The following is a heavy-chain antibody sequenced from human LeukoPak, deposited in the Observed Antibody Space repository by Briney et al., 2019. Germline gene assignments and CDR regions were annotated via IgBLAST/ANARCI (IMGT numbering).Heavy chain of an antibody. CDR2: ISGSGGST. V-gene: IGHV3-23*01. Sequence: GGSLRLSCAASGFTFSSYAMSWVRQALGKGLEWVSAISGSGGSTYYADSVKGRFTISRDNAKNSLYLQMNSLRAEDTAVYYCARSHSSSWYWRFDPWGEGTLVTVSS. CDR1: GFTFSSYA. CDR3: ARSHSSSWYWRFDP. J-gene: IGHJ5*02. D-gene: IGHD6-13*01.